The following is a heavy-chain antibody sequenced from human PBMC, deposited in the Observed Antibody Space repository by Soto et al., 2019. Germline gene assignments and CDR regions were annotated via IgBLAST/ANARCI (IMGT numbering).Heavy chain of an antibody. CDR2: ITAYNGNT. CDR3: ARGGVGATFTWFDP. CDR1: GYIFTSYA. Sequence: QVQLVQSGAEVKKPGASVQVSCKASGYIFTSYAITWVRQAPGQGLEWMGWITAYNGNTNYAQKVQGRVTMTTDTXRRTAYMELRSLGSDDPAVYYCARGGVGATFTWFDPWGQGPLVTVSS. J-gene: IGHJ5*02. V-gene: IGHV1-18*01. D-gene: IGHD1-26*01.